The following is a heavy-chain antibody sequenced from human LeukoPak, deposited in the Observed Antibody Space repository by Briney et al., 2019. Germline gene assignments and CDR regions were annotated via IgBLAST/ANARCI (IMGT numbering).Heavy chain of an antibody. V-gene: IGHV3-48*01. CDR2: ITSSRSTI. J-gene: IGHJ4*02. D-gene: IGHD3-16*01. CDR3: ARDRTLGEFDF. CDR1: GFTFSGYS. Sequence: GGSLRLSCAASGFTFSGYSMNWVRQAPGRGVEWVSYITSSRSTIYYADSVKGRFTISRDNAKNSLYLQMNSLRAEDTAVYYCARDRTLGEFDFWGQGTLVTVSS.